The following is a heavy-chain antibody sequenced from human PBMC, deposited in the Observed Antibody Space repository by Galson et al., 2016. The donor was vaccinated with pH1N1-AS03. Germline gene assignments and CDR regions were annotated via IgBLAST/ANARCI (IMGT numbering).Heavy chain of an antibody. CDR3: ARDFYDSSGYFKAPFDY. CDR2: INNDGSRT. J-gene: IGHJ4*02. V-gene: IGHV3-74*01. CDR1: GFTITTYW. D-gene: IGHD3-22*01. Sequence: SLRLSCAASGFTITTYWMDWVRQVPGKGLVWVSRINNDGSRTFYADSVKGRFTISRDNAKKSLYLQMNSLRVEDTAFYYCARDFYDSSGYFKAPFDYWGQGALVTVSS.